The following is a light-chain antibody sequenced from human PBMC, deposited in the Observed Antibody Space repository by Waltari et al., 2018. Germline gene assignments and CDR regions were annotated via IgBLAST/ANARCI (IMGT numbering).Light chain of an antibody. Sequence: DIVLTQSPASLSLSPGERAPLSCRASQSVRSYLAWYQQKPAQAPRLLIYDASNRATGIPARFSGSGSGTDFTLTISSLEPEDFAVYYCQQRRDWPITFGQGTRLEIK. V-gene: IGKV3-11*01. CDR3: QQRRDWPIT. CDR2: DAS. CDR1: QSVRSY. J-gene: IGKJ5*01.